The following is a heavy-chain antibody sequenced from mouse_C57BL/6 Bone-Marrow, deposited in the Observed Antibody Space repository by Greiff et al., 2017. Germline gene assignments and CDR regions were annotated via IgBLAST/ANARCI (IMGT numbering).Heavy chain of an antibody. J-gene: IGHJ2*01. D-gene: IGHD1-1*01. CDR3: TTIRVTTVVADY. V-gene: IGHV14-4*01. CDR1: GFNIKDDY. Sequence: EVKLMESGAELVRPGASVKFSCTASGFNIKDDYMHWVKQRPEQGLEWIGWIDPENGDTEYASKFQGKATITADTSSNTAYLQLSSLTSEDTAVYYCTTIRVTTVVADYWGQGTTLTVSS. CDR2: IDPENGDT.